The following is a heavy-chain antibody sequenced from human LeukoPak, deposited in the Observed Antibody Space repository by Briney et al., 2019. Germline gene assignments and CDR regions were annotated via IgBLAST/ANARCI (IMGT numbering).Heavy chain of an antibody. CDR3: AVTNGVCYP. Sequence: SQTLSLTCAVSGGSISSGGYSWSWIRQPPGKGLEWIGYIYYSGSTYYNPSLKSRVTISVDTSKNQFSLKLGSVTAGDTAVYYCAVTNGVCYPLGQGTLVTVSS. CDR2: IYYSGST. V-gene: IGHV4-30-4*07. CDR1: GGSISSGGYS. J-gene: IGHJ5*02. D-gene: IGHD2-8*01.